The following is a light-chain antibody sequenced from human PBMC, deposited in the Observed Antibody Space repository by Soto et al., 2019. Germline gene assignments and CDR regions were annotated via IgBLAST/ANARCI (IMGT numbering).Light chain of an antibody. J-gene: IGKJ1*01. V-gene: IGKV3-15*01. CDR2: GAS. CDR3: QQYNNWPLA. CDR1: KSVNHN. Sequence: EVVMTQSPATLSVSPGERATLSCRASKSVNHNLAWYQQKPGQAPRLLISGASTRATAIPARFSGSGSGTEFTLTISSLQSEDFAVYCCQQYNNWPLAFGQGTKVELK.